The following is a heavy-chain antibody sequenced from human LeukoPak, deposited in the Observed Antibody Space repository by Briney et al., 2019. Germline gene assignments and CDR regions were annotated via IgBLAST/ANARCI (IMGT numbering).Heavy chain of an antibody. D-gene: IGHD4-17*01. CDR3: ARDETLDYGDYKGVFDY. J-gene: IGHJ4*02. Sequence: PSETLSLTCAVYGGSFSGYYWSWIRQPPGKGLEWIGEINHSGSTNYNPSLKSRVTISVDTSKNQFSLKLSSVTAADTAVYYCARDETLDYGDYKGVFDYWGQGTLVTVSS. V-gene: IGHV4-34*01. CDR1: GGSFSGYY. CDR2: INHSGST.